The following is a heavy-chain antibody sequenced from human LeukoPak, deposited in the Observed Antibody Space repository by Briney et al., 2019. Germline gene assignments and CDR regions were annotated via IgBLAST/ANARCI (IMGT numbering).Heavy chain of an antibody. V-gene: IGHV3-21*01. CDR3: ARPKVSYDSYCFDY. J-gene: IGHJ4*02. CDR2: ISSSSSYI. D-gene: IGHD5-18*01. CDR1: GFTFSSYS. Sequence: PGGSLRLSCAASGFTFSSYSMNWVRQAPGKGLEWVSSISSSSSYIYYADSVKGRFTISRDNAKNSLYLQMNSLRAEDTAVYYCARPKVSYDSYCFDYWGQGTLVTVSS.